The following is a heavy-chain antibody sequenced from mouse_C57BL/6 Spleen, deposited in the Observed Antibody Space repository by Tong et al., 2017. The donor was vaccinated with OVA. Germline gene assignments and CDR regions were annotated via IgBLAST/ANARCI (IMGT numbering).Heavy chain of an antibody. CDR1: GYAFSSSW. V-gene: IGHV1-82*01. D-gene: IGHD2-4*01. CDR3: ARERDDYDEYFDV. CDR2: IYPGDGYT. Sequence: VQLQESGPELVKPGASVKISCKASGYAFSSSWMNWVKQRPGKGLEWIGRIYPGDGYTNYNGKFKGKATLTADKSSSTAYMQLSSLTSEDSAVYFCARERDDYDEYFDVWGTGTTVTVSS. J-gene: IGHJ1*03.